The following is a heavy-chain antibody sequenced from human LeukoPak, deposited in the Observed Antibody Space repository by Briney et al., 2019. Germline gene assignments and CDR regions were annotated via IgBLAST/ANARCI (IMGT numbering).Heavy chain of an antibody. CDR2: INHSGST. V-gene: IGHV4-34*01. J-gene: IGHJ4*02. CDR1: GGSFSGYY. Sequence: SETLSLTCAVYGGSFSGYYWSWIRQPPGKGLEWIGEINHSGSTNYNPSLKSRVTISVDTSKNQFSLKLSSVTAADTAVYYCAREARYCSGGSCYLEFDYWGQGTLVTVSS. CDR3: AREARYCSGGSCYLEFDY. D-gene: IGHD2-15*01.